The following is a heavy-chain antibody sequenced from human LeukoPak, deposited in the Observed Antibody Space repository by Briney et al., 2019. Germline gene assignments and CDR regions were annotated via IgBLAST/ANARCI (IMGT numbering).Heavy chain of an antibody. CDR1: GFTFTGFA. Sequence: GGSLRLSCAASGFTFTGFAMSWVRQAPGKGPEWVSRIGGRSGSTYYADSVKGRLTISRDNSKKTLYLQMNSTRADDTAVYYCAKMKGPGLYYHYSMDVWGKGTTV. CDR2: IGGRSGST. J-gene: IGHJ6*03. V-gene: IGHV3-23*01. CDR3: AKMKGPGLYYHYSMDV.